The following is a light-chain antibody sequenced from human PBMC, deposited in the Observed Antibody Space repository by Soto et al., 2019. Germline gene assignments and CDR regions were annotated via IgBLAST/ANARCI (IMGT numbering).Light chain of an antibody. Sequence: DIVLTQSPLSLPVTPGEPASITCRSSQSLLYSNGYNYLDWYLQKPGQSPQLLIYLGSNRASGVPARFSGSGSGTDFTLKISRVEAEDLGFYYCMQPLLPPWTFGQGTKVEI. V-gene: IGKV2-28*01. J-gene: IGKJ1*01. CDR3: MQPLLPPWT. CDR1: QSLLYSNGYNY. CDR2: LGS.